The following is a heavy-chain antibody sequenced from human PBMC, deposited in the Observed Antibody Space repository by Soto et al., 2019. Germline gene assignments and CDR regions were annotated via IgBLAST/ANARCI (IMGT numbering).Heavy chain of an antibody. CDR1: NFIFSNAW. D-gene: IGHD3-22*01. CDR3: ATGACSGYLCQFDY. V-gene: IGHV3-15*07. Sequence: GGSLRLSCVVSNFIFSNAWMDWFRQAPGKGLEWVGRIKSETDGGMTEYAAPGKGRFTISGDDAKNSVFLEMNSLRPEDTAVYFCATGACSGYLCQFDYWGQGARVTVSS. CDR2: IKSETDGGMT. J-gene: IGHJ4*02.